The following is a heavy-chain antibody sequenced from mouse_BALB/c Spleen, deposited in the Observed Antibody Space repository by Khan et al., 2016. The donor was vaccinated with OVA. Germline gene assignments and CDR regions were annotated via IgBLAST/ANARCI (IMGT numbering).Heavy chain of an antibody. J-gene: IGHJ4*01. CDR1: GFSLSRYN. D-gene: IGHD2-14*01. V-gene: IGHV2-6-4*01. CDR2: IWGGGGT. CDR3: ARAYYRYDGYYAMDY. Sequence: VELVESGPGLVAPSQSLSITCTVSGFSLSRYNIHWVRQPPGKGLEWLGMIWGGGGTDYNSTLKSRLSISKDNYKSQVFLKLNNLQADDTAMYYGARAYYRYDGYYAMDYWGQGTSVTVSS.